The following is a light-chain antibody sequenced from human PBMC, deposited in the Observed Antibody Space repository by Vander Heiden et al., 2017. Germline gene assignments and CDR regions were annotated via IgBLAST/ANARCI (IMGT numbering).Light chain of an antibody. CDR2: WAS. Sequence: DIVLPQSPGSLAVPLGERSTINCKSTQSVLYSSNNENYLAWYQQKSGQPPKLLIYWASTRESGVPDRFSGSGSGTDFTLTISSLQAEDVAVYYCQQYYSTPISFGQGTRLEIK. CDR3: QQYYSTPIS. J-gene: IGKJ5*01. V-gene: IGKV4-1*01. CDR1: QSVLYSSNNENY.